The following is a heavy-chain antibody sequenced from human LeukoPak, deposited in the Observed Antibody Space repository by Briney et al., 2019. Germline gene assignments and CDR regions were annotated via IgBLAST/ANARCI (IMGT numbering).Heavy chain of an antibody. CDR1: GFTFTSYS. J-gene: IGHJ6*02. V-gene: IGHV3-23*01. D-gene: IGHD2-2*02. CDR3: ARTWSTSCYTSSCGYGMDV. Sequence: GGSLRLSCAASGFTFTSYSMNWVRQAPGKGLEWVSTISGGGGSTYYADSVKGRFTISRDNSKNTLYLQMNSLRAEDTAVYFCARTWSTSCYTSSCGYGMDVWGQGTTVTVSS. CDR2: ISGGGGST.